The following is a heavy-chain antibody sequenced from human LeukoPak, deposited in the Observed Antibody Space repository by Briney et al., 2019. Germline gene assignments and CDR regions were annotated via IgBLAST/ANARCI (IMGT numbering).Heavy chain of an antibody. CDR1: GFTFSSYS. V-gene: IGHV3-21*01. CDR3: ARIAFYGDYCDY. Sequence: GGSLRLSCAASGFTFSSYSMNWVRQAPGKGLEWVSFIRSSSSYIYYADSVKGRFTISRDNAKNSLYLQMNSLRVEDTAVYYCARIAFYGDYCDYWGQGTLVTVSS. CDR2: IRSSSSYI. J-gene: IGHJ4*02. D-gene: IGHD4-17*01.